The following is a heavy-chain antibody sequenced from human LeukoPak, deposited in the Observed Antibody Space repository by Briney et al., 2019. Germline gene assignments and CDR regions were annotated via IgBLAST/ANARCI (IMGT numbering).Heavy chain of an antibody. D-gene: IGHD1-26*01. CDR3: ARQVGARPYFDY. Sequence: PGGSLRLSCAASGFTFDDYAMHWVRQAPGKGLEWVSLISGDGGSTYYADSVKGRFTISRDNSKNSLYLQMNSRRTEDTAFYYCARQVGARPYFDYWGQGTLVTVSS. V-gene: IGHV3-43*02. CDR2: ISGDGGST. J-gene: IGHJ4*02. CDR1: GFTFDDYA.